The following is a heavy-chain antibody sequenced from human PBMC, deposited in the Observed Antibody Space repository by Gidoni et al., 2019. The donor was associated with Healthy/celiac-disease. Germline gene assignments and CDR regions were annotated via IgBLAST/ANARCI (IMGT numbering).Heavy chain of an antibody. CDR1: GFTFADYA. CDR2: ISWNSGSI. J-gene: IGHJ6*02. CDR3: AKEAARLTPYYYGMDV. Sequence: EVQLVESGGGLVQPGRSLRLSCAAPGFTFADYAMHWVRQAPGKGLEWVSGISWNSGSIGYADSVKGRFTISRDNAKNSLYLQMNSLRAEDTALYYCAKEAARLTPYYYGMDVWGQGTTVTVSS. D-gene: IGHD6-6*01. V-gene: IGHV3-9*01.